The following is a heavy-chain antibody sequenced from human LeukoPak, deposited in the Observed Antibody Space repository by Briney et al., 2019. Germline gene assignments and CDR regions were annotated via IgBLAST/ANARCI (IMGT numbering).Heavy chain of an antibody. CDR2: INPNSGGT. CDR3: ARDILTGYLVFDY. J-gene: IGHJ4*02. CDR1: GYTFTGYY. Sequence: ASVKVSCKASGYTFTGYYMHWVRQAPGQGLEWMGWINPNSGGTNYAQKFQGRVTMTRDTSISTAYVELSRLRSDDTAVYYCARDILTGYLVFDYWGQGTLVTVSS. V-gene: IGHV1-2*02. D-gene: IGHD3-9*01.